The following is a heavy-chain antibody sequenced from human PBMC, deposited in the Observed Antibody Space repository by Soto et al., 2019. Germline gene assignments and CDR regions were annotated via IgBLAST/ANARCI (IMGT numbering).Heavy chain of an antibody. CDR3: ASTVPTGTDLGDY. CDR2: IIPILGIA. V-gene: IGHV1-69*02. Sequence: QVQLVQSGAEVKKPGSSVKVSCKASGGTFSSYTISWVRQAPGQGLEWMGRIIPILGIANYAQKFQGRVTITEDKSTSTAYMELSSLRSEDTAVYYCASTVPTGTDLGDYWGQGTLVTVSS. J-gene: IGHJ4*02. CDR1: GGTFSSYT. D-gene: IGHD1-1*01.